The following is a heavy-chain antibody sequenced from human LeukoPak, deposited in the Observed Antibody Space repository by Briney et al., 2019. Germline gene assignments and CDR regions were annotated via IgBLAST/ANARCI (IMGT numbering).Heavy chain of an antibody. Sequence: GGSLRLSCAASGFTFSDYYMTWIRQAPGKGLEWLSYIRGGGRTIYYADSVKGRFTISRDNAKKSLYLQMNSLRAEDTAVYYCAELGITMIGGVWGKGTTVTISS. CDR3: AELGITMIGGV. CDR1: GFTFSDYY. V-gene: IGHV3-11*04. J-gene: IGHJ6*04. CDR2: IRGGGRTI. D-gene: IGHD3-10*02.